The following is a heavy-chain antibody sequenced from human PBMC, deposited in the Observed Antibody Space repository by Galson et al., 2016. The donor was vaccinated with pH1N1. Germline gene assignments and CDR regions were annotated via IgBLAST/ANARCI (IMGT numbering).Heavy chain of an antibody. CDR1: GYTFTIYG. J-gene: IGHJ3*02. V-gene: IGHV1-18*01. Sequence: SVKVSCKASGYTFTIYGISWVRQAPGQGLEWMGWISPYSGNTKYAQKVQGRVTMTTEKSTGTSYMELRSLTSDAPAVYFCARALRPVSITSEAFGIWGQGTMVTVPS. CDR3: ARALRPVSITSEAFGI. D-gene: IGHD2/OR15-2a*01. CDR2: ISPYSGNT.